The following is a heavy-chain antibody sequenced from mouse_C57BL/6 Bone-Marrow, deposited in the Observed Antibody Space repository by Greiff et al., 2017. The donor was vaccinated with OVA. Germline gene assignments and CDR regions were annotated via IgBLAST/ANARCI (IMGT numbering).Heavy chain of an antibody. J-gene: IGHJ1*03. Sequence: EVQRVESGAELVRPGSSVKMSCKTSGYTFTSYGINWVKQRPGQGLEWIGYIYIGNGYTEYNEKFKGKATLTSDTSSSTAYMQLSSLTSEDSAIYFCARGYGGPLWWFDVWGTGTTVTVSS. V-gene: IGHV1-58*01. D-gene: IGHD1-1*02. CDR3: ARGYGGPLWWFDV. CDR1: GYTFTSYG. CDR2: IYIGNGYT.